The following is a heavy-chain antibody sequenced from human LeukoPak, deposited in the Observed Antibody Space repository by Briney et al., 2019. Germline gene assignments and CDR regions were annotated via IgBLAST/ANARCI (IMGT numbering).Heavy chain of an antibody. V-gene: IGHV1-2*02. CDR1: GYTVTGYD. Sequence: ASVKVSCKASGYTVTGYDVHWVRQAPGQPLEWMGWINPNSGGTNYAQKFQGRVTMTRDTSISTAYMELSRLRSDDTGVYYCATLSSGWAFDYWGHGTLVTASS. CDR2: INPNSGGT. CDR3: ATLSSGWAFDY. J-gene: IGHJ4*01. D-gene: IGHD6-19*01.